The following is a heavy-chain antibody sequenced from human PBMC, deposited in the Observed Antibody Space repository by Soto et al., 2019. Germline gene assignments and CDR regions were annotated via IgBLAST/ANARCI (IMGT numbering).Heavy chain of an antibody. CDR3: ATAGNYDSSVRGF. V-gene: IGHV1-18*04. Sequence: ASVKVSCTAFGFIFNNYAISWVRQAPGQGLEWMGWISANSGNTNYAQKLQGRVTMTTDTSTSTAYMELRSLRSDDTAVYYCATAGNYDSSVRGFWGQGTLVTVAS. CDR1: GFIFNNYA. J-gene: IGHJ4*02. CDR2: ISANSGNT. D-gene: IGHD3-22*01.